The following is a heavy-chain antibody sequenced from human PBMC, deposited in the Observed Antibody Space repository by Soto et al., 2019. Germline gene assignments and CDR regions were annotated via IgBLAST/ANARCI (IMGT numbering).Heavy chain of an antibody. V-gene: IGHV1-3*01. D-gene: IGHD3-22*01. CDR3: ARPTRYYYDTSDQSAWFDP. CDR2: INAGNGNT. Sequence: GASVKVSCKASGYTFTSYAMHWVRQAPGQRLEWMGWINAGNGNTKYSQKFQGRVTITADESTSTAYMELSSLRSEDTAIYYCARPTRYYYDTSDQSAWFDPWGQGTLVTVSS. CDR1: GYTFTSYA. J-gene: IGHJ5*02.